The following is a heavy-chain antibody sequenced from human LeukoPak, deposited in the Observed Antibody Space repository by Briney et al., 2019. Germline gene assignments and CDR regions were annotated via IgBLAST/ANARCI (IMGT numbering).Heavy chain of an antibody. J-gene: IGHJ4*02. CDR2: ISASGTFT. Sequence: GGSLRLSCAASGFTFSSYWMSWVRQAPGKGLEWISYISASGTFTHYADSVKGRFTISRDNAKNTLYLQMNSLRGEDTAVYYCGREIQAPGKTLEYWGQGTLVTVSS. CDR1: GFTFSSYW. CDR3: GREIQAPGKTLEY. V-gene: IGHV3-21*05.